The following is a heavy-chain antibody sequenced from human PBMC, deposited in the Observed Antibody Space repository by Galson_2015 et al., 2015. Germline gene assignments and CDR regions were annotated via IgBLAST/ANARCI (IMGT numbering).Heavy chain of an antibody. CDR3: ARDQSITMIGDDAFDI. Sequence: SLRLSCATSGFTFSSYRMNWVRQAPGKGLEWVSYISSSSSTIYYADSVKGRFTISRDNAKNSLYLQMNSLRDEDTAVYYCARDQSITMIGDDAFDIWGQGTMVTVSS. D-gene: IGHD3-22*01. CDR2: ISSSSSTI. V-gene: IGHV3-48*02. J-gene: IGHJ3*02. CDR1: GFTFSSYR.